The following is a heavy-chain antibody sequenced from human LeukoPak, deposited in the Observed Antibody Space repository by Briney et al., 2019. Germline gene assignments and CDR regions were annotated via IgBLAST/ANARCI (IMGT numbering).Heavy chain of an antibody. Sequence: GGSLRLSCAASGFTFSSYAMSWVRQAPEKGLEWVSAISGSDGSTYYADSVKGRFTISRDHSKNTLYMQMNSLRAEDTAVYYCAKGSPLVLWYYFDYWGQGTLVTVSS. CDR3: AKGSPLVLWYYFDY. CDR1: GFTFSSYA. CDR2: ISGSDGST. J-gene: IGHJ4*02. D-gene: IGHD6-6*01. V-gene: IGHV3-23*01.